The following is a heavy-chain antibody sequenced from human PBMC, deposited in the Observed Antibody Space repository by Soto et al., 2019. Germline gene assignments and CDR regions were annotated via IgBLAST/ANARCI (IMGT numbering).Heavy chain of an antibody. V-gene: IGHV1-69*08. CDR3: ARDPGVAVAGSFDY. J-gene: IGHJ4*02. CDR2: IIPILGIA. Sequence: QVQLVQSGAEVKKPGSSVKVSCKASGGTVSSYTISWVRQAPGQGLEWMGRIIPILGIANYAQKFQGRVTISADKSTSTAYMELSSLRSEDSAVYYCARDPGVAVAGSFDYWGQGTLVTVSS. D-gene: IGHD6-19*01. CDR1: GGTVSSYT.